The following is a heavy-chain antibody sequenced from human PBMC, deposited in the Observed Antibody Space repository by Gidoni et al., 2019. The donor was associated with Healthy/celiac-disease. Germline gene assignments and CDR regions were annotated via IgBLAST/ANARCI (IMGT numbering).Heavy chain of an antibody. CDR3: ARGCRVRGVIRPFDY. J-gene: IGHJ4*02. D-gene: IGHD3-10*01. V-gene: IGHV4-59*01. CDR1: GDSISSYY. CDR2: IYYSGST. Sequence: QVQMQESGPGLVKPSETLSLTCTVSGDSISSYYWSWIRPPPGKGLVWIGYIYYSGSTTYNPSLKMRVTIAVDTSKNQFSLKLSSVTAAYTAVYDCARGCRVRGVIRPFDYWGQGTLVTVSS.